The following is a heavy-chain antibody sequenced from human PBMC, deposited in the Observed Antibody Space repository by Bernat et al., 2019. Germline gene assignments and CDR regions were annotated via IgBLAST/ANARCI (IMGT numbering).Heavy chain of an antibody. Sequence: QVQLVQSGSELKKPGASVKISCKASGYTFTDYALNWVRQAPGQGLEWMGWIDTNTGNPTYAQGFTGRFTFSLDTSVSTTYLQISSLKAEDTAVFYCARSTKDKSGFFDHWGQGTLATVSS. CDR1: GYTFTDYA. CDR3: ARSTKDKSGFFDH. CDR2: IDTNTGNP. V-gene: IGHV7-4-1*02. J-gene: IGHJ4*02. D-gene: IGHD5-12*01.